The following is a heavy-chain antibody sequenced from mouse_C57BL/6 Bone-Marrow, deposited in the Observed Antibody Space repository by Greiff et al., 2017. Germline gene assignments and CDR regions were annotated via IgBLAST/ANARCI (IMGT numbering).Heavy chain of an antibody. Sequence: VQLQQSGAELVRPGASVTLSCKAPGYTFTDYEMHWVKQTPVHGLAWIGAIDPETGGTAYNQKFKGKAILTADKSSSTAYMELRSLTSEDSAVYYCTRYHGSSYGFAYWGQGTLVTVSA. D-gene: IGHD1-1*01. CDR2: IDPETGGT. V-gene: IGHV1-15*01. CDR1: GYTFTDYE. CDR3: TRYHGSSYGFAY. J-gene: IGHJ3*01.